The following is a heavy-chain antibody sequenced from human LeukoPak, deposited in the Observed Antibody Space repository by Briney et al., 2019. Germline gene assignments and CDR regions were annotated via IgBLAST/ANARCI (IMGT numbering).Heavy chain of an antibody. CDR3: AKGSMVRGPQAFDY. Sequence: PGGSLRLSCAASGFTFSSYAMSWARQAPGKGLEWVSAIRGSGGSTYYADSVKGRFTISRDNSKNTLYLQMNSLRAEDTAVYYCAKGSMVRGPQAFDYWGQGTLVTVSS. V-gene: IGHV3-23*01. J-gene: IGHJ4*02. CDR1: GFTFSSYA. D-gene: IGHD3-10*01. CDR2: IRGSGGST.